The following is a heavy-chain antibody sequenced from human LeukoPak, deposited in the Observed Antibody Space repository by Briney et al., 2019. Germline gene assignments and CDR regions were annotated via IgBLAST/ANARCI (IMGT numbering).Heavy chain of an antibody. D-gene: IGHD1-14*01. CDR2: ISGSGGST. Sequence: GGSLRLSCAASGFTFSSYAMSWVRQAPGKGLEWVSAISGSGGSTYYADSVKGRFTISRDNSKNTLYLQMNSLRAEDTAVYYCARDWRYHLNYFDYWGQGTLVTVSA. CDR1: GFTFSSYA. CDR3: ARDWRYHLNYFDY. V-gene: IGHV3-23*01. J-gene: IGHJ4*02.